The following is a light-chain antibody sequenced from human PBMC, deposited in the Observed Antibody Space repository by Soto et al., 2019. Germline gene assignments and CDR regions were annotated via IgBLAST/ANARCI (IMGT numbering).Light chain of an antibody. CDR1: QSVSNNY. CDR2: GAS. V-gene: IGKV3-20*01. Sequence: EVVLTQSPGTLSLSPRERATLSCRASQSVSNNYLAWYQHKPGQAPRLLIYGASNRAPGIPDRFSGSGSGPDXPLXXSRLEPEDFAVXYXQQYAASPRTFGQGTLVEVK. J-gene: IGKJ1*01. CDR3: QQYAASPRT.